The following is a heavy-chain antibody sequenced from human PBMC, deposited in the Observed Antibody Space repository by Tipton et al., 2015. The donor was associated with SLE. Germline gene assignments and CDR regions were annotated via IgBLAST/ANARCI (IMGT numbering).Heavy chain of an antibody. J-gene: IGHJ5*02. V-gene: IGHV3-23*01. Sequence: GSLRLSCEASGFIGSSVWMNWVRQAPGRGLEWVSAISGGGSNTYYADSVKGRFTISRDNSKNTLYLQMNSLRAEDTAVYYCAKHSEEDYDRSGYYAPTPSWIGPWGQGTLVTVSS. CDR3: AKHSEEDYDRSGYYAPTPSWIGP. CDR2: ISGGGSNT. CDR1: GFIGSSVW. D-gene: IGHD3-22*01.